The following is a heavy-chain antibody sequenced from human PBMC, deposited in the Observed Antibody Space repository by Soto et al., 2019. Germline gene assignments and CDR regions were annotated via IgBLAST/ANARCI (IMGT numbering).Heavy chain of an antibody. CDR1: GGSISSGGYY. J-gene: IGHJ1*01. CDR2: IYYSGST. V-gene: IGHV4-31*03. D-gene: IGHD2-21*01. Sequence: QVQLQESGPGLVKPSQTLSLTCTVSGGSISSGGYYWSWIRQHPGKGLEWIGYIYYSGSTYYNPSLKSRVTISVDTSKNQFSLKLSSVTAADTAVYCCARVRGDCGGDCYYDFQHWGQGTLVTVSS. CDR3: ARVRGDCGGDCYYDFQH.